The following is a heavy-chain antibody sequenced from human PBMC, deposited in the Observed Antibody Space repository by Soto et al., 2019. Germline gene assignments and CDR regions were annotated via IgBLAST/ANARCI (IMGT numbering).Heavy chain of an antibody. J-gene: IGHJ1*01. CDR3: ARDFSGYETPLNRSDH. V-gene: IGHV1-69*06. CDR1: EDIFKSYS. CDR2: ILPMFGSA. Sequence: SVKVSCKASEDIFKSYSISCVRQAPGQGLEYMGGILPMFGSANSVDKFRGRLTLTADKSTTTTYMELTDLTDADTAVYYCARDFSGYETPLNRSDHWGKGTIITVSS. D-gene: IGHD5-12*01.